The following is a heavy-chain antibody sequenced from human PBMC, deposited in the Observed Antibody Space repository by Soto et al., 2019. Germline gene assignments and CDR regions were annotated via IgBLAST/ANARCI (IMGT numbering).Heavy chain of an antibody. V-gene: IGHV4-34*01. CDR3: ARGPSGIAVAATYGY. CDR2: INHSGST. Sequence: PSETLSLTCAVYGGSFSGYYWSWIRQPPGKGLEWIGEINHSGSTNYNPSLKSRVTISVDTSKNQFSLKLSSVTAADTAVYYCARGPSGIAVAATYGYWGQGTLVTVSS. J-gene: IGHJ1*01. D-gene: IGHD6-19*01. CDR1: GGSFSGYY.